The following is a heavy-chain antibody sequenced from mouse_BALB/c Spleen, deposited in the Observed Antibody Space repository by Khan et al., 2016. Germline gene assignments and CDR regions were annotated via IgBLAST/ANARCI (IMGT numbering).Heavy chain of an antibody. D-gene: IGHD2-4*01. V-gene: IGHV2-9*02. J-gene: IGHJ3*01. Sequence: QMQLEESGPGLVAPSQSLSITCTVSGFSLTNSGVHWIRQPPGKGLEWLGVIWPGGSTDYNSALMSRMSITKDNSQNQVFLKMIRLQTDDTAMYYCARDDQDDDAGFATWGQGTLVIVSA. CDR3: ARDDQDDDAGFAT. CDR2: IWPGGST. CDR1: GFSLTNSG.